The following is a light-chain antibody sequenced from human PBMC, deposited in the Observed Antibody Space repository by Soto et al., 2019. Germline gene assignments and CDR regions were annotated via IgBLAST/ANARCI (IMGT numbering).Light chain of an antibody. V-gene: IGKV3-20*01. CDR2: GAS. CDR3: QQYGSSPLT. J-gene: IGKJ1*01. CDR1: QSLSSTY. Sequence: EIVLTQSPGTLYLSPGERATLSCRASQSLSSTYLAWYQQKPGQAPRLLIYGASNRATGIPDRFSGSGSGTDFTLTINRLEPEDFAVYYCQQYGSSPLTFGQGTKVEIK.